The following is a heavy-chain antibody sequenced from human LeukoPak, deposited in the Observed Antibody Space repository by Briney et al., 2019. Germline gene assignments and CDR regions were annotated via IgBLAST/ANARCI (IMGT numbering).Heavy chain of an antibody. V-gene: IGHV4-59*01. D-gene: IGHD3-16*02. Sequence: SETLSLTCTVSGGSISTYYWTWIRQPPGKGLEWIGYIYYSGSTNYNPSLKSRVTMSVDTSKNQFSLNLNSVTAADTAVYYRAREGGSYRPLDYSGQGTLVTVSS. CDR2: IYYSGST. CDR1: GGSISTYY. J-gene: IGHJ4*02. CDR3: AREGGSYRPLDY.